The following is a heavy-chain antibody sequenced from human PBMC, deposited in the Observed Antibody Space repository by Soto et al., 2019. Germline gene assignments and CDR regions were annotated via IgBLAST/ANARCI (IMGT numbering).Heavy chain of an antibody. V-gene: IGHV4-59*06. CDR3: ARDYPSGQYYYGMDV. Sequence: PSETLSLTCTVSGGSINSYYWSWIRQHPGKGLEWIGYIYYSGSTYYNPSLKSRVTISVDTSKNQFSLKLNSVTAADTAVYYCARDYPSGQYYYGMDVWGQGTTVTVSS. D-gene: IGHD3-10*01. J-gene: IGHJ6*02. CDR2: IYYSGST. CDR1: GGSINSYY.